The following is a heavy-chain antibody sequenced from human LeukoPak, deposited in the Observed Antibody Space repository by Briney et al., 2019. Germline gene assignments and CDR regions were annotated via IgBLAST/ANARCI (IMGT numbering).Heavy chain of an antibody. CDR1: GYTFTSYG. V-gene: IGHV1-18*01. D-gene: IGHD3-3*01. CDR3: ARDYYDFWSGPQQTYYFDY. CDR2: ISAYNGNT. Sequence: ASVKVFCKASGYTFTSYGISWVRQAPGQGLEWMGWISAYNGNTNYAQKLQGRVTITADKSTSTAYMELSSLRSEDTAVYYCARDYYDFWSGPQQTYYFDYWGQGTLVTVSS. J-gene: IGHJ4*02.